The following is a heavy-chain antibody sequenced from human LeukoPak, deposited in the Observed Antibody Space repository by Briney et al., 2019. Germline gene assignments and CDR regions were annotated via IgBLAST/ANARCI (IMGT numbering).Heavy chain of an antibody. J-gene: IGHJ6*03. D-gene: IGHD1-14*01. CDR2: ISSSSSYI. CDR3: TRGSGRYMDV. Sequence: PGGSLRLSCAASGFTFSSYSMNWVRQAPGKGLEWVSSISSSSSYIYYADSVKGRFTISRDNAKNSLYLQMNSLRAEDTAVYHCTRGSGRYMDVWGKGTTVTVSS. V-gene: IGHV3-21*01. CDR1: GFTFSSYS.